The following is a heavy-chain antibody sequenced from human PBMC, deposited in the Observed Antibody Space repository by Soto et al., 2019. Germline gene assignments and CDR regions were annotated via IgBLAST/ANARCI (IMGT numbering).Heavy chain of an antibody. J-gene: IGHJ6*02. Sequence: PGGSLRLSCAPSGFTFSSYAMSWVRQAPGNGLEWVSAISGSGGSTYYADSVKGRFTISRDNSKNTLYLQMNSLRAEDTAVYYCAKEPDYDILTGYLNYGKDVWGQGTTVTVSS. CDR1: GFTFSSYA. V-gene: IGHV3-23*01. D-gene: IGHD3-9*01. CDR3: AKEPDYDILTGYLNYGKDV. CDR2: ISGSGGST.